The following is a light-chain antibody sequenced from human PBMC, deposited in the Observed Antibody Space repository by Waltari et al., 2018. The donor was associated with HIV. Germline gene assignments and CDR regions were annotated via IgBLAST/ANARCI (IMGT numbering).Light chain of an antibody. Sequence: QSVLTQPPSVSATPGQRVSISCSTSRANLGDNTVHCYQQFPGMAPTLVVWSNSHRHSGVSARFSGSKSGTSASLAISGLQSEDEADYYCASWDDSLNGWVFGGGTTLTVL. J-gene: IGLJ3*02. CDR1: RANLGDNT. CDR3: ASWDDSLNGWV. CDR2: SNS. V-gene: IGLV1-44*01.